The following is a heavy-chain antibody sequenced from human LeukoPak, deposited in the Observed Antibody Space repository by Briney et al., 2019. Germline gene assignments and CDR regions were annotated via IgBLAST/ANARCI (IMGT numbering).Heavy chain of an antibody. D-gene: IGHD5-12*01. J-gene: IGHJ4*02. Sequence: SQTLSLTCAISGDSVSSNIPTWHWIRQSPSRGLEWLGRTYYRSKWYSDYAVSVKSRITINPDTFKNQFSLQVRSVTPEDTAVYYCVRELGVASFRDYWGQGTLVTVSS. CDR2: TYYRSKWYS. CDR3: VRELGVASFRDY. CDR1: GDSVSSNIPT. V-gene: IGHV6-1*01.